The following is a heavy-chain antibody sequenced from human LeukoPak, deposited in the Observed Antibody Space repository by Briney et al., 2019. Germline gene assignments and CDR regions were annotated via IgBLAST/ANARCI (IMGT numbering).Heavy chain of an antibody. D-gene: IGHD6-19*01. CDR3: ARGTLLYSSGWYLIGPFDF. Sequence: ASVKVSCKTSGYTFTSYYIHWLRQAPGQRFEWMGWSDPKSGATKYEHFQGRVTMTTDTSTSTAYLELRSLRSDDTAMYYCARGTLLYSSGWYLIGPFDFWGQGTMVTVSS. CDR2: SDPKSGAT. J-gene: IGHJ3*01. CDR1: GYTFTSYY. V-gene: IGHV1-2*02.